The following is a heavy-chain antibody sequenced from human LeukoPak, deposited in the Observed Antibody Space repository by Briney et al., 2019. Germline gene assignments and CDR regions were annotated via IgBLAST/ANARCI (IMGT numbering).Heavy chain of an antibody. Sequence: ASVKVSCKASGYTFTGYYMHWVRQAPGQGLEWMGWINPNSGDTNYAQKFQGRVTMSRDTSINTAYMELTRLTSDDTAVYYCARVYSIRSFDYWGQGTLVTVSS. V-gene: IGHV1-2*02. CDR3: ARVYSIRSFDY. CDR1: GYTFTGYY. D-gene: IGHD2-15*01. J-gene: IGHJ4*02. CDR2: INPNSGDT.